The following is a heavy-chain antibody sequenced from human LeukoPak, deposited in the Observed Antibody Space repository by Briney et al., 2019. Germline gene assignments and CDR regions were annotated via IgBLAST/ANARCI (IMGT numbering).Heavy chain of an antibody. CDR3: ARDLSSWYEGISDY. V-gene: IGHV1-18*01. J-gene: IGHJ4*02. Sequence: ASVKVSCKASGYTFTSYGISWVPQAPGQGLEWMGWISAYNGNTNYAQKLQGRVTMTTDTSTSTAYMELRSLRSDDTAVYYCARDLSSWYEGISDYWGQGTLVTVSS. D-gene: IGHD6-13*01. CDR1: GYTFTSYG. CDR2: ISAYNGNT.